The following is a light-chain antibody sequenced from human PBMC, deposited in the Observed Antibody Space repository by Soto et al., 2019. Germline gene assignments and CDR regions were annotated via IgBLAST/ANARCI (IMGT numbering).Light chain of an antibody. Sequence: IVLTQSPAILALSPGDRATLSCRASQSVSSSYLAWYQHKPGQAPRLLIHGASSRVTGIPDRFSGSGSGTDSTLTITRLEPEDFAVYYCQQYQSLTFGGGTKV. CDR3: QQYQSLT. CDR2: GAS. CDR1: QSVSSSY. V-gene: IGKV3-20*01. J-gene: IGKJ4*01.